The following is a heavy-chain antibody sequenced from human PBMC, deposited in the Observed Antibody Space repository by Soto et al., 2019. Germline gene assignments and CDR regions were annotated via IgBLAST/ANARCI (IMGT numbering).Heavy chain of an antibody. V-gene: IGHV3-23*01. CDR1: GLTFNIYA. CDR3: ARSDWGLLYQSHYYYYYYGMDV. D-gene: IGHD3-3*01. J-gene: IGHJ6*02. CDR2: ISGSGGGT. Sequence: GGSLRLSCAASGLTFNIYAMSWVRQAPGKGLEWVSAISGSGGGTYYADSVEGRFTISRDNSKNTLYLQMNSLRAEDTAVYYCARSDWGLLYQSHYYYYYYGMDVWGQGTTVTVSS.